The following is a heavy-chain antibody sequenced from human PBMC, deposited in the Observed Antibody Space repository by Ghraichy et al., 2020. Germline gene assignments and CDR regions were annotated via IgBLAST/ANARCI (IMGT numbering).Heavy chain of an antibody. CDR1: GYTFTGYY. V-gene: IGHV1-2*02. CDR2: INPNSGGT. Sequence: ASVKVSCKASGYTFTGYYMHWVRQAPGQGLEWMGWINPNSGGTNYAQKFQGRVTMTRDTSISTAYMELSRLRSDDTAGYYCARYRSRAAAGLDYWGQGTLVTVSS. CDR3: ARYRSRAAAGLDY. J-gene: IGHJ4*02. D-gene: IGHD6-13*01.